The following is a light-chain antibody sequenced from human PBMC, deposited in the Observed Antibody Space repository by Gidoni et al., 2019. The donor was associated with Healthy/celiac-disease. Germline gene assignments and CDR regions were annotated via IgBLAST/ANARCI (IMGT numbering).Light chain of an antibody. CDR1: QSVSSN. V-gene: IGKV3-15*01. Sequence: EIVITQSPATLSVSPGERATLSGRSSQSVSSNLAWYQQKPGQALRLLIYGASTRATGIPARFSGSGSGSEFTLTISSLQSEDFAVYDCQQYNTWPPWTFGQGTKVEIK. CDR2: GAS. CDR3: QQYNTWPPWT. J-gene: IGKJ1*01.